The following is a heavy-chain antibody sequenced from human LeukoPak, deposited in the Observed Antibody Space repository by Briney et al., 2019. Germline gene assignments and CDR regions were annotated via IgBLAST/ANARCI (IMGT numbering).Heavy chain of an antibody. D-gene: IGHD6-19*01. CDR3: ARGMGRAVAAH. Sequence: ASVKVSCEASGYTFTSYFMVWVGQAPGEGLEWMGMINPSGGSTNYAQKFQGRVTMTRDTSTSTVYMELSSLRSDDTAMYYCARGMGRAVAAHWGQGTLVTVSS. CDR1: GYTFTSYF. J-gene: IGHJ4*02. V-gene: IGHV1-46*01. CDR2: INPSGGST.